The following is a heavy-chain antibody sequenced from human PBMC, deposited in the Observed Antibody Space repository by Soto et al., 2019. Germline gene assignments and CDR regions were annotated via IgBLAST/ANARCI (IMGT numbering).Heavy chain of an antibody. D-gene: IGHD2-2*01. CDR1: GGSITSTGYY. CDR2: TSNSGIT. J-gene: IGHJ4*02. CDR3: ARGGGSTKVDY. Sequence: QVQLQESGPGLVKPSQTLSLTCTVSGGSITSTGYYWSWIRQHPGEGLEWIGFTSNSGITSYNPSLKSRVTISVDTSSNQFSLNLKSVTAADTAVYYCARGGGSTKVDYWGQGTLVTVSP. V-gene: IGHV4-31*03.